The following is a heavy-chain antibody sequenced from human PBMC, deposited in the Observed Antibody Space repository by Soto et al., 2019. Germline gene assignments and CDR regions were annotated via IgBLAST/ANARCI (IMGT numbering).Heavy chain of an antibody. J-gene: IGHJ5*02. CDR3: ATYTSCRSWRNWFDP. CDR1: GASVSSSSYY. CDR2: IYYNDKT. Sequence: ASETLSLTCTVSGASVSSSSYYWYWILQSPGKGLEWIGYIYYNDKTNYNPSLKSRATISVDTSKNQFSLKLSSVTAADTAVYYCATYTSCRSWRNWFDPWGPGTLVTVSS. V-gene: IGHV4-61*01. D-gene: IGHD2-15*01.